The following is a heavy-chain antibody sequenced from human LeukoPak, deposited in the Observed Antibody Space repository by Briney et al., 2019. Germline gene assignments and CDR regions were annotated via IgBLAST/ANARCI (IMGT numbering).Heavy chain of an antibody. J-gene: IGHJ3*02. Sequence: PSETLSLTCAVSGGSISTTHWWSWVRQPPGKGLEWIGVGFHSGTTNYNPSLKSRVTISIDKSKNQFSLKVSSVTAADTAVYYCARDQWLLRGGDHDAFDIWGRGTMVTVSS. V-gene: IGHV4-4*02. CDR1: GGSISTTHW. CDR2: GFHSGTT. D-gene: IGHD6-19*01. CDR3: ARDQWLLRGGDHDAFDI.